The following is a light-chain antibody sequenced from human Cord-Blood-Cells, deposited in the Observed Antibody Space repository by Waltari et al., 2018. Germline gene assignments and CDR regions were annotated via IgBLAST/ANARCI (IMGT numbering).Light chain of an antibody. J-gene: IGKJ1*01. CDR1: QSISSY. Sequence: DIQMTQSPSSLSASVGERVTITCRASQSISSYLNWYQQKPGKAPKLLIYAASSLQSVVPSRFSGSGSVTDFTLTISSLQPEDFATYSCQQSYSTPPTFGQGTKVEIK. V-gene: IGKV1-39*01. CDR2: AAS. CDR3: QQSYSTPPT.